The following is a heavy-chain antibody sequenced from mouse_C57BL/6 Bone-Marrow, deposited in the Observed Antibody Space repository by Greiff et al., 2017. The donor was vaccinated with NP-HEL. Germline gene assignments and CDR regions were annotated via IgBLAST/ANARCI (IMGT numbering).Heavy chain of an antibody. Sequence: EVKLEESGEGLVKPGGSLKLSCAASGFTFSSYAMSWVRQTPEKRLEWVAYISSGGDYIYYADTVKGRFTISRDNARNTLYLQMSSLKSEDTAMYYCTRGGLLLRYWYFDVWGTGTTVTVSS. D-gene: IGHD1-1*01. J-gene: IGHJ1*03. V-gene: IGHV5-9-1*02. CDR1: GFTFSSYA. CDR3: TRGGLLLRYWYFDV. CDR2: ISSGGDYI.